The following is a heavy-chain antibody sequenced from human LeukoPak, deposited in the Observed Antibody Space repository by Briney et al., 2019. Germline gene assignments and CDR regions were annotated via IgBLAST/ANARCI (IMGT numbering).Heavy chain of an antibody. D-gene: IGHD2-15*01. CDR1: GFTFSSYS. Sequence: GGSLRLSCAASGFTFSSYSMNWGRQAPGKGLEWVSYISGGSSIIYYADSVKGRFTISRDNAKNSLYLQMNSLRAEDTAVYYLVEEELLPLYFYYRGQGTLVTVSS. CDR3: VEEELLPLYFYY. V-gene: IGHV3-48*04. J-gene: IGHJ4*02. CDR2: ISGGSSII.